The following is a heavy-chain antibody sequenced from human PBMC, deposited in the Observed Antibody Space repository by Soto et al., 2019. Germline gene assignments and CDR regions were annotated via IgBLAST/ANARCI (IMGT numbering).Heavy chain of an antibody. CDR1: GFTFSSYA. V-gene: IGHV3-23*01. D-gene: IGHD2-15*01. J-gene: IGHJ6*02. CDR2: ISGRGGST. CDR3: AKGSVVVVAATYYGMDV. Sequence: GGSLRLSCAASGFTFSSYAMSWVRQAPGKGLEWVSAISGRGGSTYYADSVKGRFTISRDNSKNTLYLQMNSLRAEDTAVYYCAKGSVVVVAATYYGMDVWGQGTTVTVSS.